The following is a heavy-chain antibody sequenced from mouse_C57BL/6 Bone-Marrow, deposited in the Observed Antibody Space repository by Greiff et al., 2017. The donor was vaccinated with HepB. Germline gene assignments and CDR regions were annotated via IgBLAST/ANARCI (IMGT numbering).Heavy chain of an antibody. CDR1: GYTFTSYW. CDR2: IDPSDSYT. J-gene: IGHJ4*01. CDR3: ARWLLRDYYAMDY. Sequence: QVQLQQPGAELVRPGPSVKLSCKASGYTFTSYWMHWVKQRPGQGLEWIGVIDPSDSYTNYNQKFKGKATLTVDTSSSTAYMQLSSLTSEDSAVYYCARWLLRDYYAMDYWGQGTSVTVSS. D-gene: IGHD2-3*01. V-gene: IGHV1-59*01.